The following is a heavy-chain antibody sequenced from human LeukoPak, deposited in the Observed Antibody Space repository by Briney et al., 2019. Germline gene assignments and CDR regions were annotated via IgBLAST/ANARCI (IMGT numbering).Heavy chain of an antibody. CDR1: GFIFSDYS. V-gene: IGHV3-48*04. CDR2: IGISSGNT. D-gene: IGHD1-1*01. J-gene: IGHJ4*02. CDR3: ARDHNYAFDN. Sequence: GGSLRLSCAASGFIFSDYSMNWVRQAPGKGLEWISYIGISSGNTKYADSVKGRFTISGDNAKNSLYLQMNSLRVEDTAVYYCARDHNYAFDNWGQGTLVTVSS.